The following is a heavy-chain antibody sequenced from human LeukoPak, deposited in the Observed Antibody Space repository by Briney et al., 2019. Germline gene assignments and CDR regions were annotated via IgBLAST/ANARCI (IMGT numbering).Heavy chain of an antibody. CDR1: GFSFSGSA. Sequence: GGSLRLSCAASGFSFSGSAIHWARQASGKGLEWVGHIRRKGNDYATAYTASVKGRFTISRDDSKNTAFLQMDSLKTEDTAVYFCARLGGSPPYFDYWGQGTLVTVSS. J-gene: IGHJ4*02. V-gene: IGHV3-73*01. CDR3: ARLGGSPPYFDY. CDR2: IRRKGNDYAT. D-gene: IGHD3-16*01.